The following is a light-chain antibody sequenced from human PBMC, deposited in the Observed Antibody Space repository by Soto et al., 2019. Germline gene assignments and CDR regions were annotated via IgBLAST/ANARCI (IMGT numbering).Light chain of an antibody. CDR1: NSDIGDYNF. CDR3: SSYSTIGAEVH. V-gene: IGLV2-14*01. CDR2: EVS. Sequence: QSALTQPASVSGSPGQSITISCTGTNSDIGDYNFVSWYQQLPGKAPKLIISEVSNRPPGVSTRFSGSKSGNTASLTISGLQPEDEADYYCSSYSTIGAEVHFGGGTKLTVL. J-gene: IGLJ2*01.